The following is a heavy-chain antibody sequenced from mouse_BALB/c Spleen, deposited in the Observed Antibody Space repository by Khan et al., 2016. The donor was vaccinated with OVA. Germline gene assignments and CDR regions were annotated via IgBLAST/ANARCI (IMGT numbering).Heavy chain of an antibody. CDR2: IDPAMGNT. CDR3: MSPNWFAY. V-gene: IGHV14-3*02. Sequence: VQLKESGAELVKPGASVKLSCTASGFNIKDTYMHWVKQRPEQGLEWIGRIDPAMGNTKYDPKFQGKATITADPSSNPVYLQLSSRTSEDTSVYYCMSPNWFAYWGQGTLVTFSA. J-gene: IGHJ3*01. CDR1: GFNIKDTY.